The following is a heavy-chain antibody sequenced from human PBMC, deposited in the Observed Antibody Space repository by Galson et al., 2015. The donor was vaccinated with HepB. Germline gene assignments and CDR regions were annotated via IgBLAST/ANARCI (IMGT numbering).Heavy chain of an antibody. V-gene: IGHV3-23*01. CDR1: GFTFSSYA. J-gene: IGHJ6*02. D-gene: IGHD5/OR15-5a*01. CDR2: ISGSAGST. Sequence: SLRLSCAASGFTFSSYAMNWVRQAPGKGLEWVSTISGSAGSTYYADSVKGRFTISRNNSKNTLYLQMNSLRAEDPAVYYCARTSTYRYYYGMDVWGQGTTVTVSS. CDR3: ARTSTYRYYYGMDV.